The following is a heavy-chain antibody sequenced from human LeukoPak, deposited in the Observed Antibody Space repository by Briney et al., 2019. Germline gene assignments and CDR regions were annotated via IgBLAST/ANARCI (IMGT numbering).Heavy chain of an antibody. J-gene: IGHJ4*02. D-gene: IGHD3-10*01. CDR2: INPNSGGT. CDR1: GYTFTGYY. Sequence: ASVKVSCKASGYTFTGYYMHWVRQAPGQGREWMGWINPNSGGTNYAQRFQGRVTMTRDTSISTAYMELSRLRSDDTAVYYCARVPRGYGSGSYYVYWGQGTLVTVSS. V-gene: IGHV1-2*02. CDR3: ARVPRGYGSGSYYVY.